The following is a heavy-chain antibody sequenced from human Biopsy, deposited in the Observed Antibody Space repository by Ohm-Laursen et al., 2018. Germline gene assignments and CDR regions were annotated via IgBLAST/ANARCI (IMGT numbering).Heavy chain of an antibody. J-gene: IGHJ6*02. Sequence: TQTLTLTCSFSGFSLSARGMCVSWIRQAPGKTLEWLARVDWDDYKDYSASLQTKLSISKDTSNDHVVLTVNNVDPADTATYYCARTPILIVSAGLVYRHRRHLQGMDVWGQGIAVTVS. D-gene: IGHD6-13*01. CDR1: GFSLSARGMC. V-gene: IGHV2-70*11. CDR3: ARTPILIVSAGLVYRHRRHLQGMDV. CDR2: VDWDDYK.